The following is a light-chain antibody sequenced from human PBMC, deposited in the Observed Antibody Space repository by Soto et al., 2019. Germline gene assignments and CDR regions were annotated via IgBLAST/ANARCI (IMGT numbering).Light chain of an antibody. V-gene: IGKV2-28*01. CDR1: QSLLHSNGYNY. CDR2: LGS. Sequence: VVMTQSPVALPVTPVKPASISCRSSQSLLHSNGYNYLDWYLPKPVQSPQLLIYLGSTRASGVPDRFSGSGSGTDFTLKISRVEAEDVGVYYCMHHLQSWTFGQGTKVDIK. J-gene: IGKJ1*01. CDR3: MHHLQSWT.